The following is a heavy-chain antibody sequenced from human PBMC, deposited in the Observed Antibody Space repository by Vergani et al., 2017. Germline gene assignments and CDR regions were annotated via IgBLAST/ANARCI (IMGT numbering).Heavy chain of an antibody. CDR3: ATIGYRRWSYYFDY. V-gene: IGHV4-4*03. CDR2: ICHTEDT. D-gene: IGHD1-26*01. CDR1: GDSISSNNC. Sequence: QVQLQESGPGLVKPPGTLSLTCAVSGDSISSNNCWTWVRQPLGRGLGWIGEICHTEDTKYSPSLKSRVTVSVDESRNLFSLRLNSVTAADTAVYYCATIGYRRWSYYFDYWGQGILVTVSS. J-gene: IGHJ4*02.